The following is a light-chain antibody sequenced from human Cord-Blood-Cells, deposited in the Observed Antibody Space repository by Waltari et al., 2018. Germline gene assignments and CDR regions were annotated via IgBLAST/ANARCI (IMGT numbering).Light chain of an antibody. V-gene: IGKV4-1*01. J-gene: IGKJ2*01. CDR2: WES. CDR1: QSVLYSSNNKNY. CDR3: QQYYSTPPYT. Sequence: DIVMTQSPDSLAVSLGERATINCKSSQSVLYSSNNKNYLAWYQQKPGQPPKLLMYWESTRESGVPDRFSGSGSGTDFTLTISSLQAEDVAVYYCQQYYSTPPYTFGQGTKLEIK.